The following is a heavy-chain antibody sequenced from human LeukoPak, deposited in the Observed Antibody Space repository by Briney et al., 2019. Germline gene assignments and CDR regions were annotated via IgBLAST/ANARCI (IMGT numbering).Heavy chain of an antibody. CDR1: GFTFSSYA. CDR2: ISGSGGST. J-gene: IGHJ4*02. V-gene: IGHV3-23*01. Sequence: GGSLRLSCAASGFTFSSYAMSWVRQAPGKGLEWVSAISGSGGSTYYADSVKGRFTISRDNSKNTLYLQMNSLRAEDTAVYYCAKDPNLAMIVVVNYFDYWGRGTLVTVSS. D-gene: IGHD3-22*01. CDR3: AKDPNLAMIVVVNYFDY.